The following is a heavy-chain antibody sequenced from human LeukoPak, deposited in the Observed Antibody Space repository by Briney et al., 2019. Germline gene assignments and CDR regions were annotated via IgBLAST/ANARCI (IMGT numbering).Heavy chain of an antibody. J-gene: IGHJ6*03. CDR2: IYTSGST. D-gene: IGHD4-17*01. Sequence: PSETLSLTCTVSGGSISSGSYYWSWIRQPAGKGLEWIGRIYTSGSTNYNPSLKSRVTISVDTSKNQFSLKLSSVTAADTAVYYCASVTVTTSHYYYYMDVWGKGTTVTVSS. CDR3: ASVTVTTSHYYYYMDV. V-gene: IGHV4-61*02. CDR1: GGSISSGSYY.